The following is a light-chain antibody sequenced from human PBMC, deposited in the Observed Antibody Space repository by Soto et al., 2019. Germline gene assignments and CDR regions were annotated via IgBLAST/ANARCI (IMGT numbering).Light chain of an antibody. CDR1: ISDFVIYNY. V-gene: IGLV2-14*01. Sequence: QSALTQPASVSGSPGQSITISCTGSISDFVIYNYVSWYQQHPGKAPKLMLYGVSNRPSGVSNRFSGSKSGNTASLTISGLQAEDEADYYCSSHTMSSALQVFGTGTQVSVL. CDR2: GVS. CDR3: SSHTMSSALQV. J-gene: IGLJ1*01.